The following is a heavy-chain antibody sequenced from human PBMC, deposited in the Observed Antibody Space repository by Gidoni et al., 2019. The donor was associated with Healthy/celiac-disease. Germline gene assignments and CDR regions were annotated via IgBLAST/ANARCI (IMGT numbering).Heavy chain of an antibody. CDR3: ARDGSFWFGELGRAFDI. V-gene: IGHV3-7*01. Sequence: EVQLVESGGGLVQPGGSLRLSCAASGFTFSSYWMSWVRQAPGKGLEWVANIKQDGSEKYYVDSVKGRFTISRDNAKNSLYLQMNSLRAEDTAVYSCARDGSFWFGELGRAFDIWGQGTLVTVSS. CDR1: GFTFSSYW. D-gene: IGHD3-10*01. J-gene: IGHJ3*02. CDR2: IKQDGSEK.